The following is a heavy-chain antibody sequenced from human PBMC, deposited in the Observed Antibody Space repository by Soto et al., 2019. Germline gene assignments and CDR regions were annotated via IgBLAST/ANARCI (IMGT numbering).Heavy chain of an antibody. Sequence: ASVKVSCTASGYTFTSYAMHWVRQAPGQRLEWMGWINAGNGNTKYSQKFQGRVTITRDTSASTAYMELSSLRSEDTAVYYCARRDSSGYYYFDYWGQGTLVTVSS. V-gene: IGHV1-3*01. CDR3: ARRDSSGYYYFDY. J-gene: IGHJ4*02. CDR1: GYTFTSYA. CDR2: INAGNGNT. D-gene: IGHD3-22*01.